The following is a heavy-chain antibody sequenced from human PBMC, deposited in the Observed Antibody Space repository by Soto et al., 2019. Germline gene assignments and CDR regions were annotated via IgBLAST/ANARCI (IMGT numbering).Heavy chain of an antibody. CDR1: GSTFTYHF. CDR2: ITPFTGNT. V-gene: IGHV1-45*02. CDR3: AISGTTSLYGMDV. J-gene: IGHJ6*02. D-gene: IGHD1-1*01. Sequence: QMQPVQSGAEVKKTGSSVKVSCTASGSTFTYHFVHWVRQAPGQALEWMGWITPFTGNTNYAQKFQDRVTITGDRSMSTAYMELSSLRSEDTALYYCAISGTTSLYGMDVWGQGTTVTVSS.